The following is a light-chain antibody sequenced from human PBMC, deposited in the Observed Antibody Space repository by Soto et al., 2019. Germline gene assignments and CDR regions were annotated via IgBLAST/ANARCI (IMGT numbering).Light chain of an antibody. CDR3: ETWDSTTRV. V-gene: IGLV4-60*02. Sequence: QSVLTQSSSASASLGSSVKLTCSLSSGHSSYNIAWHQQQPGKAPQHLMRLEDSGSYNKGSGVPDRFSGSSSGADRYLTISNLQYEDEADYYCETWDSTTRVFGGGTKLTVL. CDR1: SGHSSYN. J-gene: IGLJ3*02. CDR2: LEDSGSY.